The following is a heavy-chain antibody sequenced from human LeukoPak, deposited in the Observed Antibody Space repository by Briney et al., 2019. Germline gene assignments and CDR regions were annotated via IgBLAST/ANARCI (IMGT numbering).Heavy chain of an antibody. Sequence: WASVKLSCTASGGTFSSYGMNWVRQAPGQGLEWMGRIIPIFSTTNYAQKFQGRVTITTDNSTSTAYMELNSLRAEDTAVYYCARRGSTRGGFDYWGQGTLVTVSS. CDR3: ARRGSTRGGFDY. CDR1: GGTFSSYG. D-gene: IGHD2-2*01. V-gene: IGHV1-69*05. CDR2: IIPIFSTT. J-gene: IGHJ4*02.